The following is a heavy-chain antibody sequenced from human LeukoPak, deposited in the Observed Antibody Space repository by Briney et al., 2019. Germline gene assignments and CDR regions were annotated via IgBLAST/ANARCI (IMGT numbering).Heavy chain of an antibody. CDR1: GFSFKDHN. CDR2: ITYDGSNK. V-gene: IGHV3-30*18. Sequence: GGSLRLSCAASGFSFKDHNMHWVRQAPGKGLEWVAVITYDGSNKYYTDSVKGRFTISRDNSKSTLYLQMNSLRAEDTAVYYCAKVRWDNSGWYYLDYWGQGTLVTVSS. J-gene: IGHJ4*02. D-gene: IGHD6-19*01. CDR3: AKVRWDNSGWYYLDY.